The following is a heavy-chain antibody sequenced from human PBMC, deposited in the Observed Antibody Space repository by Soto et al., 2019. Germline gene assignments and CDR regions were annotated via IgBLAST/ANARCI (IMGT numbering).Heavy chain of an antibody. D-gene: IGHD3-10*01. CDR1: GGSISSYY. J-gene: IGHJ4*02. V-gene: IGHV4-59*01. Sequence: PSETLSLTSTVSGGSISSYYWSWIRQPPGKGLEWIGYIYYSGSTNYNPSLKSRVTISVDTSKNQFSLKLSSVTAADTAVYYCARVSSSVVRGVITTNFDYWGQGTLVTVS. CDR3: ARVSSSVVRGVITTNFDY. CDR2: IYYSGST.